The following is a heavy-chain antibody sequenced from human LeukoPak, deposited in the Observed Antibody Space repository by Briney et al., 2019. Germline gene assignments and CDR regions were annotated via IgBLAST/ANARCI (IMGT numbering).Heavy chain of an antibody. J-gene: IGHJ4*02. D-gene: IGHD6-13*01. CDR1: GXTFSSYA. V-gene: IGHV3-23*01. CDR2: ISGSGGST. Sequence: PGGSLRLSCSASGXTFSSYAMSWVRQAPGKGLEWVSAISGSGGSTYYADSVKGRFTISRDNSKNTLYLQMNSLRAEDTAVYYCAHISGSWPDYWGQGTLVTVSS. CDR3: AHISGSWPDY.